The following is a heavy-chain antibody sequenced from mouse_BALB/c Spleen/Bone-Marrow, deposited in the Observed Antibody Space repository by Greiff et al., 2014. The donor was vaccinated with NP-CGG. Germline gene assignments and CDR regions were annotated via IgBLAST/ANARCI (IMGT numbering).Heavy chain of an antibody. CDR3: ARITTATGAMDY. Sequence: VQLKESGPGLVAPSQSLSITCIVSGFSLTSYGVHWVRQPPGKGLEWLGVIWADGSTNYNSALMSRLSIRKDNSKSQVFLKMNSLQTDDTAMYYCARITTATGAMDYWGQGTSVTVSS. D-gene: IGHD1-2*01. CDR1: GFSLTSYG. J-gene: IGHJ4*01. V-gene: IGHV2-9*02. CDR2: IWADGST.